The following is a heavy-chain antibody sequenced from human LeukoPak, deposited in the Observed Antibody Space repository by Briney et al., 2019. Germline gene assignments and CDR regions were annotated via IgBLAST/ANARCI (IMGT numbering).Heavy chain of an antibody. D-gene: IGHD1-26*01. J-gene: IGHJ4*02. CDR2: IYTSGST. Sequence: SQTLSLTCTVSGGSISSGSYYWSWIRQPAGKGLEWIGRIYTSGSTNYNPSLKGRVTISVDTSKNQFSLKLSSVTAADTAVYYCASMSGSYLIFDYWGQGTLVTVSS. CDR3: ASMSGSYLIFDY. V-gene: IGHV4-61*02. CDR1: GGSISSGSYY.